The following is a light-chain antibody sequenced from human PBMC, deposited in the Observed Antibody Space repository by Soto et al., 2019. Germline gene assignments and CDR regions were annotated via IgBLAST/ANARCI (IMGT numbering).Light chain of an antibody. Sequence: DIVMTQSPLSLPVTPGEPASISCRSSQSLLHSNGYNYLDWYLQKPGQSPQLLIYLCSNRACGVPDRFSGSGSGTDFTLKISRVEAEDVGVYYCMQALQTPWTFGQGTKVEIK. J-gene: IGKJ1*01. CDR1: QSLLHSNGYNY. CDR2: LCS. V-gene: IGKV2-28*01. CDR3: MQALQTPWT.